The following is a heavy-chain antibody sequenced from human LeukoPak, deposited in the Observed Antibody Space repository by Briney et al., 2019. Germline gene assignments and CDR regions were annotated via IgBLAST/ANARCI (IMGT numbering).Heavy chain of an antibody. V-gene: IGHV3-30*02. CDR2: IRHDGSIK. CDR3: AKLLFWSGYNDAFDI. D-gene: IGHD3-3*01. Sequence: QPGGSLRLSCAASGFTFSNYAMNWVRRAPGKGLEWVAFIRHDGSIKYYADSVKGRFTISRDNSKNTLYLQMNRLRPEDTAVYSCAKLLFWSGYNDAFDIWGQGTMVIVSS. CDR1: GFTFSNYA. J-gene: IGHJ3*02.